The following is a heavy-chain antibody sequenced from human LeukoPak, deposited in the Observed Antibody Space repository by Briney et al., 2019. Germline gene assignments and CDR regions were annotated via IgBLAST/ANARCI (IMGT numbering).Heavy chain of an antibody. CDR2: ISYEGSNK. CDR1: GFTLSTYA. D-gene: IGHD2-15*01. V-gene: IGHV3-30*04. CDR3: AREVVVAGKIFDY. J-gene: IGHJ4*02. Sequence: GGSPRLSCAAPGFTLSTYAAPWGRQAPGKGLGWGAVISYEGSNKYYADSVKGRFTISRDNSKNTLYLQMNSLRAEDTAVYYCAREVVVAGKIFDYWAREPWSPSPQ.